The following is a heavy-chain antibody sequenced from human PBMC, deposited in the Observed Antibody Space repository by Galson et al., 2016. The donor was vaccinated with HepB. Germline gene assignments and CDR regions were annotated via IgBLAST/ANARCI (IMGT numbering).Heavy chain of an antibody. CDR3: ARPDSEITLDD. Sequence: SVKVSCKVSGYALSELSMHWVRQAPGKGLEWMGGLDPEDGKIIYAEKFQGRLTLTEDTSTDTAYMELSDLRSDDTAMYSCARPDSEITLDDWGQGTLVTVSS. CDR2: LDPEDGKI. CDR1: GYALSELS. J-gene: IGHJ4*02. D-gene: IGHD1-26*01. V-gene: IGHV1-24*01.